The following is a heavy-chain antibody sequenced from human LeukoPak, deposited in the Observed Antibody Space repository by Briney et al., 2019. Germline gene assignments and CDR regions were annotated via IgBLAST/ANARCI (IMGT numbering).Heavy chain of an antibody. J-gene: IGHJ4*02. CDR3: AKDKTSGPLVYFDY. CDR2: ISSSSSYI. Sequence: GGSLRLSCAASGFTFSSYSMNWVRQAPGKGLEWVSSISSSSSYIYYADSVKGRFTISRDNAKNSLYLQMNSLRAEDTAVYYCAKDKTSGPLVYFDYWGQGTLVTVSS. CDR1: GFTFSSYS. D-gene: IGHD6-19*01. V-gene: IGHV3-21*04.